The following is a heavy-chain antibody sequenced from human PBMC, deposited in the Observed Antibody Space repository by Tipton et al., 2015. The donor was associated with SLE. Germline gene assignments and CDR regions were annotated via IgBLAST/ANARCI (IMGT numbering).Heavy chain of an antibody. CDR3: ARVGHNYDSSGSFSHYYYYMDV. J-gene: IGHJ6*03. D-gene: IGHD3-22*01. CDR1: GGSISSSSYY. V-gene: IGHV4-39*07. CDR2: IYYSGST. Sequence: TLSLTCTVSGGSISSSSYYWGWIRQPPGKGLEWIGRIYYSGSTYYNPSLKSRVTISVDTSKNQFSLRLTSATAADTAVYYCARVGHNYDSSGSFSHYYYYMDVWGKGTTVTVSS.